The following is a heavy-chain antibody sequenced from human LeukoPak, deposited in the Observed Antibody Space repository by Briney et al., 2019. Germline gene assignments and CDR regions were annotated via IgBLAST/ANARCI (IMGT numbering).Heavy chain of an antibody. V-gene: IGHV3-30*04. J-gene: IGHJ4*02. Sequence: GRSLRLSCEASGFTFSSYAMHWVRQAPGKGLEWVAVISYDGSNKYYADSVKGRFTISRDNSKNTLYLQMNSLRAEDTAVYYCARGYDILTGTRGYFDYWGQGTLVTVSS. D-gene: IGHD3-9*01. CDR2: ISYDGSNK. CDR3: ARGYDILTGTRGYFDY. CDR1: GFTFSSYA.